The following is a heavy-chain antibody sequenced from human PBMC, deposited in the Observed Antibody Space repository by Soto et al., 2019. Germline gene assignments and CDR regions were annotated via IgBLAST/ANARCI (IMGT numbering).Heavy chain of an antibody. CDR2: INAGNGNT. J-gene: IGHJ4*02. D-gene: IGHD3-22*01. V-gene: IGHV1-3*01. Sequence: QVQLVQSGAEVKNPGASVKVSCKASGYTFTSYAIHWVRQAPGQRLEWMGWINAGNGNTKYSQKFQGRVTITRDTSASTGYIELSSLRSEDTAVYYCARTSGYYLNDYWCQGTLVTVSS. CDR3: ARTSGYYLNDY. CDR1: GYTFTSYA.